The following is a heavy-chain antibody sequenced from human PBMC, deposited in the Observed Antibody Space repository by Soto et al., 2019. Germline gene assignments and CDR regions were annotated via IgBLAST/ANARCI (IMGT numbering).Heavy chain of an antibody. CDR3: ARDPSPYGGYPYYGMDV. V-gene: IGHV3-30-3*01. J-gene: IGHJ6*02. CDR2: ISYDGTNE. CDR1: GFIFSSDA. D-gene: IGHD4-17*01. Sequence: PGGSLRLSCAASGFIFSSDAMYWVRQAPGKGLEWVAVISYDGTNENYADSVKGRFTISRDNSKNTLFLHMNSLEGDDTAAYYCARDPSPYGGYPYYGMDVWGQGTTVTVSS.